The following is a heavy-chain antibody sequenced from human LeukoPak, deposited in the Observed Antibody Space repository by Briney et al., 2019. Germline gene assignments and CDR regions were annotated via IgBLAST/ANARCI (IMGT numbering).Heavy chain of an antibody. D-gene: IGHD3-10*01. CDR1: GYTFTSYD. V-gene: IGHV1-8*01. CDR3: ARGAVYGSGCYYNGFDP. J-gene: IGHJ5*02. CDR2: MNPNSGNT. Sequence: GASVKVSCKASGYTFTSYDINWVRQATGQGLEWMGWMNPNSGNTGYAQKFQGRVTMTRNTSISTAYMELSSLRSEDTAVYYCARGAVYGSGCYYNGFDPWGQGTLVTVSS.